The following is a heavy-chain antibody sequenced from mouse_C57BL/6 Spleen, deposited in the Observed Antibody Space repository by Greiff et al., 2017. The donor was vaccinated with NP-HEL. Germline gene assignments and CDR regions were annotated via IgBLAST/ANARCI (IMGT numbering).Heavy chain of an antibody. J-gene: IGHJ2*01. Sequence: VQLKESGPGLVKPSQSLSLTCSVTGYSITSGYYWNWIRQFPGNKLEWMGYISYDGSNNYNPSLKNRISITRDTSKNQFFLKLNSVTTEDTATYYCARLYYDHDKYFDYWGQGTTLTVSS. V-gene: IGHV3-6*01. CDR2: ISYDGSN. CDR3: ARLYYDHDKYFDY. D-gene: IGHD2-4*01. CDR1: GYSITSGYY.